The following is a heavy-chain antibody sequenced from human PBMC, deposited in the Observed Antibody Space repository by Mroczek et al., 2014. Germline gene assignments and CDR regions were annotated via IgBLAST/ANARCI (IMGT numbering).Heavy chain of an antibody. CDR2: SIIVEAP. CDR3: ARARAGGSSSSVDFDY. J-gene: IGHJ4*02. CDR1: WSFSGYY. D-gene: IGHD6-6*01. V-gene: IGHV4-34*01. Sequence: TLSLHLRCLWWSFSGYYWSWIRQPPREGGWSGLGKSIIVEAPTTTRPSKSRVTISVDTSKNQFSLKLSSVTAADTAVYYCARARAGGSSSSVDFDYWGQRTLVTVSS.